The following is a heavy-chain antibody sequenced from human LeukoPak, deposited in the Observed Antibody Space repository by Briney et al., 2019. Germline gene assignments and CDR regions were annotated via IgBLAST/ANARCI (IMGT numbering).Heavy chain of an antibody. CDR1: GFIFSSYW. CDR2: IKQDGSEK. D-gene: IGHD5-12*01. V-gene: IGHV3-7*01. Sequence: GGSLRLSCAASGFIFSSYWMSWVRQAPGKGLEWVANIKQDGSEKYYVDSVKGRFTISRDNAKNSLYLQMNSLRAEDTAVYCCARVDGAYSGYVFDYYYGMDVWGQGTTVTVSS. CDR3: ARVDGAYSGYVFDYYYGMDV. J-gene: IGHJ6*02.